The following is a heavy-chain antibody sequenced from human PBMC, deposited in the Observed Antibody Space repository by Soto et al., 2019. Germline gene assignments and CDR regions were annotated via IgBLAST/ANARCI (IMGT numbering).Heavy chain of an antibody. CDR2: IYSGNT. D-gene: IGHD3-16*01. J-gene: IGHJ5*01. CDR1: SASLSSYC. Sequence: PSGPLGISCTVSSASLSSYCWSWVRQPPGKGLEWIGYIYSGNTIYNPSLKSRVTISVDTSKNQVSLKMRSATAADTAVYFCANVYFCFCGALGNEVSVPESTPTDS. CDR3: ANVYFCFCGALGNEVSVPESTPTDS. V-gene: IGHV4-59*01.